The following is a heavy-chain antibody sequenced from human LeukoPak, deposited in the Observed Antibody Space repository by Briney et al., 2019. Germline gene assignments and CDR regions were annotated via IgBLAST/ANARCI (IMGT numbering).Heavy chain of an antibody. CDR3: ARLLTTYFDF. Sequence: GESLKISCKGSGYRFSTYWIAWVRQMPGKGLEYMYSPSFQGQVTISVDRSINTAYLQWTSLNVSDTAVYYCARLLTTYFDFWGQGALVTVS. D-gene: IGHD4/OR15-4a*01. V-gene: IGHV5-51*01. J-gene: IGHJ4*02. CDR1: GYRFSTYW.